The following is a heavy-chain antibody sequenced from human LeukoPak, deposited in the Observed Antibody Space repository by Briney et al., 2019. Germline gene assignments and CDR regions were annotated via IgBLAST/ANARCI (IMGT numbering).Heavy chain of an antibody. D-gene: IGHD6-13*01. Sequence: PSETLSLTCTVSGGSISSYYWSWIRQPAGKGLEWIGRIYTSGSTNYNPSLKSRVTMSVDTSKNQFSLKLSSVTAADTAVYYCARLQQLVPLGAFDIWGQGTMLTVSS. J-gene: IGHJ3*02. CDR2: IYTSGST. V-gene: IGHV4-4*07. CDR1: GGSISSYY. CDR3: ARLQQLVPLGAFDI.